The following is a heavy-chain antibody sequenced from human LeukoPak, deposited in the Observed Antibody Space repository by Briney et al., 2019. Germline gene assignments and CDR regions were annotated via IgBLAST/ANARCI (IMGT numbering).Heavy chain of an antibody. CDR3: AREDDCSSTSCYRAGAFDI. CDR1: GGSISSGSYY. Sequence: PSQTLSLTCTVSGGSISSGSYYWSWIRQPAGKGLEWIGRIYTSGSTNYNPSLKSRVTISVDTSKNQFSLKLSSVTAADTAVYYCAREDDCSSTSCYRAGAFDIWGQGTMVTVSS. CDR2: IYTSGST. V-gene: IGHV4-61*02. J-gene: IGHJ3*02. D-gene: IGHD2-2*02.